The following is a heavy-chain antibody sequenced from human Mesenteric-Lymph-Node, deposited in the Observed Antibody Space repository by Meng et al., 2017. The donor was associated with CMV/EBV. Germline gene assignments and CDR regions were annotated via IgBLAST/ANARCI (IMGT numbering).Heavy chain of an antibody. CDR1: GDSISRNNY. D-gene: IGHD6-13*01. Sequence: CTVSGDSISRNNYWSWVRQPPGKGLEWIGEISHTGITKYTPSLKSRVTISVDKTKNYFSLTLISVTAADTGVYFCARSPGYWSLDYWGQGTLVTVSS. J-gene: IGHJ4*02. CDR3: ARSPGYWSLDY. V-gene: IGHV4-4*01. CDR2: ISHTGIT.